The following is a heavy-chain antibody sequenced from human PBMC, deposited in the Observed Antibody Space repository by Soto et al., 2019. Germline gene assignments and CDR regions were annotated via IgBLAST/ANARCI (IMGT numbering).Heavy chain of an antibody. D-gene: IGHD3-16*01. CDR3: AHIPNYYQYDWFDP. J-gene: IGHJ5*02. CDR2: IYWDDDK. Sequence: QITLKESGPTLVKPTQTLTLTCTFSGFSLTTRGVGVGWIRQPPGKALECLALIYWDDDKRYSPSLHSRLSITKDTSKSQVVLTMTNVDPVDTATYYCAHIPNYYQYDWFDPWCQGTLVSVSS. V-gene: IGHV2-5*02. CDR1: GFSLTTRGVG.